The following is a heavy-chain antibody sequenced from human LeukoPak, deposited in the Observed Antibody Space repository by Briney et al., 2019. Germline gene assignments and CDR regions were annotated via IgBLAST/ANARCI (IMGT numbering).Heavy chain of an antibody. CDR1: GFTFSSYA. Sequence: GSLRLSCAASGFTFSSYAMSWVRHAPGKGLEWVSAISGSGGSTYYADSVKGRFTISRDNSKNTLHLQMNSLRAEDTAVYYCAKVVFYDSSGYWGYFDYWGQGTLVTVSS. CDR2: ISGSGGST. J-gene: IGHJ4*02. D-gene: IGHD3-22*01. V-gene: IGHV3-23*01. CDR3: AKVVFYDSSGYWGYFDY.